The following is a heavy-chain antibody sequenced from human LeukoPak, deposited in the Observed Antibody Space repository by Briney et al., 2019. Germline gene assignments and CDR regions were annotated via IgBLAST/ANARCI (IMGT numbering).Heavy chain of an antibody. CDR3: AKVRDHLPIDAFDI. CDR1: GFTFSDFA. J-gene: IGHJ3*02. D-gene: IGHD5/OR15-5a*01. CDR2: MSASGSHT. Sequence: GGSLRLSCAASGFTFSDFAMSWVRQAPGKGLEWVSGMSASGSHTHSADFVKGRFTISRDNFKNTLYLQMNGLRVEDTAVYYCAKVRDHLPIDAFDIWGQGTMVTVSS. V-gene: IGHV3-23*01.